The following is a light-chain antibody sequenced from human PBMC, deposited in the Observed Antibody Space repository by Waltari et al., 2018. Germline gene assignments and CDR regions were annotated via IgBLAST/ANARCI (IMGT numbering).Light chain of an antibody. Sequence: QSALPQPRSVSGSPGQSVTISCPGTSSDVGSYNYFSWYQQNPGKAPKLIIYDVSQRLSGVPDRFSGSKSGNTASLTISGLEADDEADYFCTSYAGAYTVFGGGTKLTVL. CDR3: TSYAGAYTV. CDR1: SSDVGSYNY. V-gene: IGLV2-11*01. CDR2: DVS. J-gene: IGLJ2*01.